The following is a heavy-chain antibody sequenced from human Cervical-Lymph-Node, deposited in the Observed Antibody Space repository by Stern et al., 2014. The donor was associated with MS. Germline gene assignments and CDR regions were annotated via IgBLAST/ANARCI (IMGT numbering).Heavy chain of an antibody. D-gene: IGHD3-10*01. J-gene: IGHJ6*02. CDR2: IDLDGDK. V-gene: IGHV2-70*15. CDR1: GFSLTTSAMS. Sequence: QVTLKESGPALVKPTQTLTLTCTFSGFSLTTSAMSVSWIRQPPGKALEWLARIDLDGDKYYSTSLRTRLTISKDTSSNQVVLILTDMDPVDTATYYCARMTGRGDYYYYSGLDVWGQGTTVTVSS. CDR3: ARMTGRGDYYYYSGLDV.